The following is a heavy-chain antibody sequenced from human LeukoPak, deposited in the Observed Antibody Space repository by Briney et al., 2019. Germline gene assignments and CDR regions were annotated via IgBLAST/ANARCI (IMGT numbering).Heavy chain of an antibody. Sequence: PSETLSLTCTVSGGSISSYYWGWIRQPPGKGLEWIGSIYHSGSTYYNPSLKSRVTISVDTSKNQFSLKLSSVTAADTAVYYCARKYQLLSATDYWGQGTLVTVSS. V-gene: IGHV4-38-2*02. CDR2: IYHSGST. D-gene: IGHD2-2*01. CDR3: ARKYQLLSATDY. CDR1: GGSISSYY. J-gene: IGHJ4*02.